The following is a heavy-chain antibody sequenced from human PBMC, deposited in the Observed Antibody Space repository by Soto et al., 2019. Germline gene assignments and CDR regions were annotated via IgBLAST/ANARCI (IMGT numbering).Heavy chain of an antibody. Sequence: GASVKVSCKVSGYTLTELSMHWVRQAPGKGLEWMGGFDPEDGETIYAQKFQGRVTMTEDTSTDTAYMELSSLRSEDTAVYYWATGSNWNLYYFDDWGQVTLVTVSS. D-gene: IGHD1-7*01. J-gene: IGHJ4*02. CDR1: GYTLTELS. V-gene: IGHV1-24*01. CDR3: ATGSNWNLYYFDD. CDR2: FDPEDGET.